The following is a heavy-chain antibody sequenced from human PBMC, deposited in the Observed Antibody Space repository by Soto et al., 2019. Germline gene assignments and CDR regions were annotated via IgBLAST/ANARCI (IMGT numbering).Heavy chain of an antibody. V-gene: IGHV3-53*04. D-gene: IGHD3-3*01. J-gene: IGHJ4*02. Sequence: GGSLRLSCAASGFTVSSNYMSWVRQAPGKGLEWVSVIYSGGSTYYADSVKGRFTISRHNSKNTLYLQMNSLRAEDTAVYYCARESCNYDQCGVAREFDYWGQGTLVTVSS. CDR2: IYSGGST. CDR1: GFTVSSNY. CDR3: ARESCNYDQCGVAREFDY.